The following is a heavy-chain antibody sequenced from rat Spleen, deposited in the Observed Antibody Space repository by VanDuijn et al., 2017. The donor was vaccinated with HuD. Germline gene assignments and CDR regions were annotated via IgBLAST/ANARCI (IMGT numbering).Heavy chain of an antibody. CDR2: ISTSGSRT. V-gene: IGHV5-7*01. CDR1: GFTFSYYD. CDR3: ARRWKYWYFDV. J-gene: IGHJ1*01. Sequence: EVQLVESGGGLVQPGRSLKLSCEASGFTFSYYDMAWVRQAPKKGLEWVATISTSGSRTYYPDSVKGRFTISSDNAKSSLYLKMNSLKSEDTATYYCARRWKYWYFDVWGPGTMVTVSS.